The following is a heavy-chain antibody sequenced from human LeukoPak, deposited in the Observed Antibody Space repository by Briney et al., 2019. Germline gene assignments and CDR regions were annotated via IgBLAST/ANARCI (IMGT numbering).Heavy chain of an antibody. Sequence: SETLSLTCAVSDDSFSSHHWTWLRQPPGKGLEWIGYISYIGSTNYNPSLKRRVTISINTSKNQFSLKLSYVTAADTAVYYCARDLVTVTKGFDIWGQGTMVSVSS. V-gene: IGHV4-59*11. CDR1: DDSFSSHH. J-gene: IGHJ3*02. CDR3: ARDLVTVTKGFDI. D-gene: IGHD4-17*01. CDR2: ISYIGST.